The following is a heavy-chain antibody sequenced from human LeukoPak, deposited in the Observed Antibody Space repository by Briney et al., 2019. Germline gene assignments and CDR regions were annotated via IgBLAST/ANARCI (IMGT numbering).Heavy chain of an antibody. Sequence: SETLSLTCTVSGGSISSSSYYWGWIRQPPGKGLEWIGSIYYSGSTYYNPSLKSRVTISVDKSKNQFSLKLSSVTAADTAVYYCARAPTMVRGVRNGVFDYWGQGTLVTVSS. CDR3: ARAPTMVRGVRNGVFDY. CDR2: IYYSGST. D-gene: IGHD3-10*01. V-gene: IGHV4-39*07. J-gene: IGHJ4*02. CDR1: GGSISSSSYY.